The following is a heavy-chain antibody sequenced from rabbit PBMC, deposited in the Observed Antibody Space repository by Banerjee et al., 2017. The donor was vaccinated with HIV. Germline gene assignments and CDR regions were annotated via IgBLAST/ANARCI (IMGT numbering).Heavy chain of an antibody. Sequence: QSLEESGGDLVKPGASLTLTCTASGFSLSSSNCMCWVRQAPGKGLEWIACIHTGSGSAYYASWVNGRFTISKSSSPTVTLQMTSLTAADTASYFCARGTGGAGDGLNLWGPGTLVTVS. CDR2: IHTGSGSA. CDR3: ARGTGGAGDGLNL. CDR1: GFSLSSSNC. D-gene: IGHD4-2*01. V-gene: IGHV1S40*01. J-gene: IGHJ4*01.